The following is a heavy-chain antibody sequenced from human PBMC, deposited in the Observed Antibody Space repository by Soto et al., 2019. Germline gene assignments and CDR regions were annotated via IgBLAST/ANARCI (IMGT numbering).Heavy chain of an antibody. V-gene: IGHV5-51*01. Sequence: PGESLKISCKGSGYSFTSYWIGWVRQMPGKGLEWMGIIYPGDSDTRYSPSFQGQVTISADKSISTAYLQWSSLKASDTAMYYCARIVVSQVIGTYYYYGMDVWGQGTTVTVSS. J-gene: IGHJ6*02. CDR1: GYSFTSYW. CDR2: IYPGDSDT. D-gene: IGHD3-22*01. CDR3: ARIVVSQVIGTYYYYGMDV.